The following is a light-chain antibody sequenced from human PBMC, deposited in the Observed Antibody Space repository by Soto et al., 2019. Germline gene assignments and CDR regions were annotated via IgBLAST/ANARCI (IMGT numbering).Light chain of an antibody. CDR3: LLSYSGAYYV. CDR1: TGAVTSGHS. J-gene: IGLJ1*01. V-gene: IGLV7-46*01. CDR2: DAT. Sequence: QDVLPQEPSVTESPGGTATLTSDSSTGAVTSGHSPSWFQEKPGQAPRTLIYDATKKHSWTTVRFSGSLLGGKVALTRSGAQPQDEAEYYCLLSYSGAYYVFGTGTKVTVL.